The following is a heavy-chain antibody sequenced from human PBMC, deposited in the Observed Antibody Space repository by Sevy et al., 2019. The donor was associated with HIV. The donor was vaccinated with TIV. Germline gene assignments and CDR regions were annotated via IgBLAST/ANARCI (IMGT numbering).Heavy chain of an antibody. D-gene: IGHD6-19*01. CDR1: GFTFSSYA. Sequence: GGSLRLSCAASGFTFSSYAMSWVRQTPGKGLEWVSAISGSGGSTYYADSVKGRFTISRDNSKNRLYLQMNSLRAEDTAVYYCAKDLVAAVAGTDWEGAFDIWGQGTMVTVSS. CDR3: AKDLVAAVAGTDWEGAFDI. V-gene: IGHV3-23*01. CDR2: ISGSGGST. J-gene: IGHJ3*02.